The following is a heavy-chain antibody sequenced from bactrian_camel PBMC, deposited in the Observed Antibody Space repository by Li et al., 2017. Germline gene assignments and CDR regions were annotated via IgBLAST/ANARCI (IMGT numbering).Heavy chain of an antibody. CDR2: IWTGDDFS. V-gene: IGHV3S63*01. CDR1: QFTFSSSRSC. J-gene: IGHJ4*01. CDR3: AAKLSGACALTADYNY. Sequence: HVQLVESGGGLVQAGGSLKLSCVASQFTFSSSRSCMGWFRQAPGKEREGVANIWTGDDFSFYADFVQGRFTISQDKFKNMLYLQMNYLEPEDTAMYYCAAKLSGACALTADYNYWGRGTQVTVS. D-gene: IGHD1*01.